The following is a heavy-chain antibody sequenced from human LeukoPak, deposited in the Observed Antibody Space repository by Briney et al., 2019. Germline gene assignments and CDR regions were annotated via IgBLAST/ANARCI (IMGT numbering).Heavy chain of an antibody. CDR2: INPNSGGT. J-gene: IGHJ4*02. V-gene: IGHV1-2*02. CDR1: GYTFTDYY. Sequence: ASVKVSCKASGYTFTDYYMHWVRQAPGQGLEWMGWINPNSGGTNYAQKFQGRVTMTRDTSISTAYMELSRLRSDDTAVYYCARRGCTNGVCYTGVDYWGQGTLVTVSS. CDR3: ARRGCTNGVCYTGVDY. D-gene: IGHD2-8*01.